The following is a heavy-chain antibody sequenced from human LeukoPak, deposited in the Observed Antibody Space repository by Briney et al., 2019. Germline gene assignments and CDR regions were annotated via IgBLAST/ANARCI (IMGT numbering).Heavy chain of an antibody. CDR3: ATPEYSSKQGGMDV. CDR2: IYYSGST. D-gene: IGHD6-6*01. CDR1: GGSISSSSDY. V-gene: IGHV4-39*01. J-gene: IGHJ6*02. Sequence: SETLSLTCSVSGGSISSSSDYWGWIRQPPGKGLEWIGSIYYSGSTYYNPSLKSRVTISVDTSKNQFSLKLSSVTAADTAVYYCATPEYSSKQGGMDVWGQGTTVTVSS.